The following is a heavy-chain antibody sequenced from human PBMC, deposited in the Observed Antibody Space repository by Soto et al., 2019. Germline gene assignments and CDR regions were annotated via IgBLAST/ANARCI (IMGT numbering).Heavy chain of an antibody. J-gene: IGHJ4*02. CDR1: GGSISSGGYY. Sequence: PSETLSLTCTVSGGSISSGGYYWSWIRQHPGKGLEWIGYIYYSGSTYYNPSLKSRVTISVDTSKNQFSLKLSSVTAADTAVYYCAVLGYSGYDTEYYFDYWGQGTLVTVSS. D-gene: IGHD5-12*01. CDR3: AVLGYSGYDTEYYFDY. V-gene: IGHV4-31*03. CDR2: IYYSGST.